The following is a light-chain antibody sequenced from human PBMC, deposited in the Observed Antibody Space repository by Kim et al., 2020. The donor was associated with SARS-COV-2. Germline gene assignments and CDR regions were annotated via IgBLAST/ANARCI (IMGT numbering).Light chain of an antibody. Sequence: SYELTQPLSVSVALGQTARITCGGNNIGGKSVHWYQQKPGQAPVLVIYRDGNRPSGIPERFSGSNSGNTATLTVSRAQAGDEADYYCPVWDSRAWVFGGG. J-gene: IGLJ3*02. CDR3: PVWDSRAWV. CDR1: NIGGKS. CDR2: RDG. V-gene: IGLV3-9*01.